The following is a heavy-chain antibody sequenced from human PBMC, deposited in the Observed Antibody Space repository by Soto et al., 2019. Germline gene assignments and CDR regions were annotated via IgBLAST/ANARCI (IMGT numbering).Heavy chain of an antibody. CDR2: IWYDGSNK. CDR1: GFTFSSYG. J-gene: IGHJ5*02. CDR3: ARDVRTYYYGSGTAGWCDP. D-gene: IGHD3-10*01. V-gene: IGHV3-33*01. Sequence: QVQLVESGGGVVQPGRSLRLSCAASGFTFSSYGMHWVRQAPGKGLEWVAVIWYDGSNKYYADSVKGRFTISRDNSKNTLYMQMNSLRAEDTAVYYCARDVRTYYYGSGTAGWCDPWGQGTLVTVSS.